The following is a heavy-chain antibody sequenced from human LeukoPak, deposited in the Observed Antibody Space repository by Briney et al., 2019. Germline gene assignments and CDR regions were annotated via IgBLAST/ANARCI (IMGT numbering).Heavy chain of an antibody. CDR2: IIPIFGTA. D-gene: IGHD2-2*02. V-gene: IGHV1-69*05. J-gene: IGHJ1*01. CDR1: GGTFSSYA. Sequence: SVKVSCRASGGTFSSYAISWVRQAPGQGLEWMGGIIPIFGTANYAQKFQGRVTITTDESTSTAYMELSSLRSEDTAVYYCARESVVPAAIRYFQHWGQGTLVTVSS. CDR3: ARESVVPAAIRYFQH.